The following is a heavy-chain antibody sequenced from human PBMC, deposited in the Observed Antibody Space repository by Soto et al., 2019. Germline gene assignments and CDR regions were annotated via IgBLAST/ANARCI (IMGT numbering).Heavy chain of an antibody. CDR3: ARGPGGPDGPGDY. CDR2: INAGNGNT. D-gene: IGHD2-15*01. J-gene: IGHJ4*02. V-gene: IGHV1-3*01. CDR1: GYTFTSYA. Sequence: GASVKVSCKASGYTFTSYAMHWVRQAPGQRLEWMGWINAGNGNTKYSQKFQVRVTITKDTSATTAYMELSSLRSEDTAVYYCARGPGGPDGPGDYWGQGTLVTVSS.